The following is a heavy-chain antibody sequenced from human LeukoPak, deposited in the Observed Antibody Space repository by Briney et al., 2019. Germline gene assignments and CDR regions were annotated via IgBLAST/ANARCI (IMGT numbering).Heavy chain of an antibody. J-gene: IGHJ3*02. CDR1: GFTVSSTH. V-gene: IGHV3-53*01. CDR3: ARGGRGSAAVVAPRSFDI. Sequence: GGSLRLSCAASGFTVSSTHMVWVRQAPGKGLEWVSVIYTGGNSYYAGSVQGRFIISRDISKNTLYLQMNSLRAEDSALYYCARGGRGSAAVVAPRSFDIWGQGTMVTVSS. D-gene: IGHD3-22*01. CDR2: IYTGGNS.